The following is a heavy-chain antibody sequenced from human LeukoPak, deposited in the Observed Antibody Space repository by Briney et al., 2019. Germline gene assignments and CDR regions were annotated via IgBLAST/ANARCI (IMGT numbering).Heavy chain of an antibody. CDR2: IDHRGRT. J-gene: IGHJ4*02. V-gene: IGHV4-34*01. Sequence: PSETLSLTCVVYGGFFSGNYWCCIRQPPGKGVEWIGEIDHRGRTNYNPSLKSRVTISVDTSKKQFSLKLTSVTVADTAVYYCASARFDYWGQGTLVTVSS. CDR3: ASARFDY. CDR1: GGFFSGNY.